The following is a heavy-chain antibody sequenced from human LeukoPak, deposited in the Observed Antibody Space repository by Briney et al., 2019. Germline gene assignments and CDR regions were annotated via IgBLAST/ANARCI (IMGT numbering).Heavy chain of an antibody. D-gene: IGHD3-9*01. V-gene: IGHV4-59*12. CDR2: IYYSGST. J-gene: IGHJ6*04. CDR1: GDSISNYY. Sequence: SETLSLTCTVSGDSISNYYWNWIRQPPGKRLEWIGYIYYSGSTNYNPSLKSRVTMSVDTSKNQFSLKLSSVTAADTAVYYCARGPSTIFWMDVWGKGTTVTISS. CDR3: ARGPSTIFWMDV.